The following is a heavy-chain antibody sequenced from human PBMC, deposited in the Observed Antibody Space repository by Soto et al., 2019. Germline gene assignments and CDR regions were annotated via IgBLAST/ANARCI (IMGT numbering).Heavy chain of an antibody. CDR3: ARDNSAANGVLDH. J-gene: IGHJ4*02. V-gene: IGHV1-46*04. CDR1: GYTFTNYY. Sequence: ASVKVSCKASGYTFTNYYLHWLRQAPGQGLEWVGMINPSARSASYAQKLRGRLTMGRDTSTTTVYMELSRLTFEDTAVYFCARDNSAANGVLDHWGQGTLVTVSS. D-gene: IGHD1-1*01. CDR2: INPSARSA.